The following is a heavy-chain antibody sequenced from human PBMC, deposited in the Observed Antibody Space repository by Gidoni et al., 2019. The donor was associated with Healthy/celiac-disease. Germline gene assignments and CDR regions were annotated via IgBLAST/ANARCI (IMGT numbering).Heavy chain of an antibody. CDR2: IYYSGST. V-gene: IGHV4-59*01. D-gene: IGHD3-3*01. CDR3: ARGVHYDFWSGPISPYNWFDP. Sequence: QVQLQESGPGLVKPSETLSLTCTVSGGSISSYYWSWIRQPPGKGLEWIGYIYYSGSTNYNPSLKSRVTIAVDTSKNQFSLKLSSVTAADTAVYYCARGVHYDFWSGPISPYNWFDPWGQGTLVTVSS. CDR1: GGSISSYY. J-gene: IGHJ5*02.